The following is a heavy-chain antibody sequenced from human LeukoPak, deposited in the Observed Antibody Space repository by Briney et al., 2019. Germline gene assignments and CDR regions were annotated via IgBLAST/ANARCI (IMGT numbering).Heavy chain of an antibody. J-gene: IGHJ4*02. CDR1: GFTFSTYE. CDR3: ARDGWADY. V-gene: IGHV3-48*03. CDR2: ISPSGSTI. Sequence: QTGGSLRLSCAASGFTFSTYEMSWVRQAPGKGLEWVSYISPSGSTIHYADSVKGRFSISRDNAKNSLYLQMNSLRAEDTAVYYCARDGWADYWGQGTLVTVSS. D-gene: IGHD6-19*01.